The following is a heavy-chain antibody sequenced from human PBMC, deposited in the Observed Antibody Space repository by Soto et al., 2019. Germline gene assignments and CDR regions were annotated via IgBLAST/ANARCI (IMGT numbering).Heavy chain of an antibody. J-gene: IGHJ6*02. Sequence: QVQLVQSGAEVKKPGASVKVSCKASGYTFTNYGISWVRQAPGQGLEWMGWISAYNGNTNYAQKLQGRVTMTTDTSMITDYTELRSLRSDDTAVYYCPRDGVLGENYYYYGLDVWGQGTTVTVSS. CDR3: PRDGVLGENYYYYGLDV. V-gene: IGHV1-18*01. CDR2: ISAYNGNT. CDR1: GYTFTNYG. D-gene: IGHD3-16*01.